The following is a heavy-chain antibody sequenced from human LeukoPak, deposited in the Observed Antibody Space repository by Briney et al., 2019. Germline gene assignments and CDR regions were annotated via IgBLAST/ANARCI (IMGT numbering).Heavy chain of an antibody. D-gene: IGHD6-19*01. CDR2: INHSGST. CDR3: ARGPNSSGWYWPYRY. Sequence: GSLRLSCAASGFTFSSYSMNWVRQPPGKGLEWIGEINHSGSTNYNPSLKSRVTISVDTSKNQFSLKLSSVTAADTAVYYCARGPNSSGWYWPYRYWGQGTLVTVSS. V-gene: IGHV4-34*01. J-gene: IGHJ4*02. CDR1: GFTFSSYS.